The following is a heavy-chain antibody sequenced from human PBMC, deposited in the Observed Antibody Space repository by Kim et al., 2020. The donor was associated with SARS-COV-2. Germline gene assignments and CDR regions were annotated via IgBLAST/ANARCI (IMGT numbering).Heavy chain of an antibody. V-gene: IGHV5-10-1*01. CDR3: ALEVVSDYYGMDV. Sequence: YSPSFQGLVTISADKSISTAYLQWSSLKASDTAMYYCALEVVSDYYGMDVWGQGTTVTVSS. D-gene: IGHD1-1*01. J-gene: IGHJ6*02.